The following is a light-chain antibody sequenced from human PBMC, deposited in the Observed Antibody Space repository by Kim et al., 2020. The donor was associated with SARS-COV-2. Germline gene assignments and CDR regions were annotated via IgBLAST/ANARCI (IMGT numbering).Light chain of an antibody. CDR2: DSS. CDR1: QDIKRS. CDR3: QQYDNLPDT. Sequence: SASIGDRVTITCQASQDIKRSLNWFQQKPGKAPKVLISDSSNLETGVPSRFSGSGSGTHYTFTVSSLQPDDIATYYCQQYDNLPDTFGQGTKLEI. J-gene: IGKJ2*01. V-gene: IGKV1-33*01.